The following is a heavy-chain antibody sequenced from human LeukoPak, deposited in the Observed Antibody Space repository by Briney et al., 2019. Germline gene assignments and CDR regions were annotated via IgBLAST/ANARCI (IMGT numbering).Heavy chain of an antibody. Sequence: SETLSLTCTVSGGSISSYYWSWIRQPPGKGLEWIGYIYYSGSTNYNPSLKRRVTISVDTSKNQFSLKLSSVTAADTAVYYCARVHSSSGWYGGFDYWGQGTLVTVSS. CDR1: GGSISSYY. V-gene: IGHV4-59*01. CDR3: ARVHSSSGWYGGFDY. CDR2: IYYSGST. J-gene: IGHJ4*02. D-gene: IGHD6-19*01.